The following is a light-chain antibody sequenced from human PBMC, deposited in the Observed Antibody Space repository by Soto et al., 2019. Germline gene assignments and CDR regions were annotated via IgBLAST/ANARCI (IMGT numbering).Light chain of an antibody. CDR1: QSVNNN. V-gene: IGKV3-15*01. CDR2: GAS. CDR3: QHYHDWSWT. Sequence: EIRMTQSAATLSVSPGERATLYCRASQSVNNNLAWYQQKPGQAPRLLIYGASARATDIPARFSGSGSGTEFTLTISSLQSEDFAVYYCQHYHDWSWTFGQGTKVDIK. J-gene: IGKJ1*01.